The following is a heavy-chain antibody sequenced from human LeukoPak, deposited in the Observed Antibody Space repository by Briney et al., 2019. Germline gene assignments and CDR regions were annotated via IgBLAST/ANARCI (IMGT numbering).Heavy chain of an antibody. Sequence: ASVKVSCKASGYTFTSYGISWVRQAPGQGLEWMGWISAYNGNTNYAQKLQGRVTMTTDTSTGTAYMELRSLRSDDTAVYYCARGSGGQIAAAGTGDYWGQGTLVTVSS. CDR1: GYTFTSYG. V-gene: IGHV1-18*01. D-gene: IGHD6-13*01. CDR3: ARGSGGQIAAAGTGDY. J-gene: IGHJ4*02. CDR2: ISAYNGNT.